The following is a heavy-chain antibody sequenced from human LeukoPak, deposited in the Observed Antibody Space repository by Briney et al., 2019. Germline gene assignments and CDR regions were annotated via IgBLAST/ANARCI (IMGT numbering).Heavy chain of an antibody. V-gene: IGHV5-51*01. J-gene: IGHJ6*02. CDR2: IYPGDSDT. D-gene: IGHD6-13*01. CDR1: GYSFTSYC. CDR3: ARVAQLVYYYYGMDV. Sequence: GESLKISCTGSGYSFTSYCIGWVRQVPGKGLEWVGSIYPGDSDTRYSPSFQGQVTISADKSISTAYLQWSSLKASDTAMYYCARVAQLVYYYYGMDVWGQGTTVTVSS.